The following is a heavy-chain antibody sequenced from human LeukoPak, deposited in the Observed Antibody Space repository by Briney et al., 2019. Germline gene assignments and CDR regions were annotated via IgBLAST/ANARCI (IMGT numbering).Heavy chain of an antibody. CDR2: INPNSGGT. D-gene: IGHD3-3*01. Sequence: GASVKVSCKASGYTFTVHYMHWVRQAPGQGLEWMGWINPNSGGTNYAQKFQGRVTMTRDTSISTAYMELSRLRSDDTAVYYCARRYYDFWSAAGYWGQGTLVTVSS. CDR3: ARRYYDFWSAAGY. V-gene: IGHV1-2*02. CDR1: GYTFTVHY. J-gene: IGHJ4*02.